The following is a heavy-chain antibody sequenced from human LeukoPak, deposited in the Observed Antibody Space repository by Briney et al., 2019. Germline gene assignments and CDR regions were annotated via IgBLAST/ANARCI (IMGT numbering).Heavy chain of an antibody. V-gene: IGHV3-30-3*01. CDR2: LSYDGSNK. D-gene: IGHD2-2*01. CDR1: GFTFSSYA. CDR3: ARDGIVVVPAALYYYYYYMDV. J-gene: IGHJ6*03. Sequence: GGSLRLSCAASGFTFSSYAMHWVRQAPGKGLEWVAVLSYDGSNKYYADSVKGRFTISRDNSKNTLYLQMNSLRAEDTAVYYCARDGIVVVPAALYYYYYYMDVWGKGTTVTVSS.